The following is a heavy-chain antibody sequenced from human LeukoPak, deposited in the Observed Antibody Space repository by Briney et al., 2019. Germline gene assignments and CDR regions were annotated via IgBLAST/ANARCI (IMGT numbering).Heavy chain of an antibody. V-gene: IGHV4-39*07. D-gene: IGHD1-26*01. Sequence: SETLSLTCTVSGGSISSSGYYWSWIRQPPGKGLEWIGEINHSGSTNYNPSLKSRVTISVDTSKNQFSLKLSSVTAADTAVYYCARGRRGSYSLFFAFDIWGQGTMVTVSS. CDR2: INHSGST. CDR1: GGSISSSGYY. CDR3: ARGRRGSYSLFFAFDI. J-gene: IGHJ3*02.